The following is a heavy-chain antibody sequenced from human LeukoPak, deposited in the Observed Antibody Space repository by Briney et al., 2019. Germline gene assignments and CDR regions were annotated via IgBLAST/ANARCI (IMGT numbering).Heavy chain of an antibody. D-gene: IGHD1-14*01. CDR3: ARDGRLGTYYYYYYMDV. CDR2: IYTSGST. V-gene: IGHV4-61*02. CDR1: GGSISSSSYY. J-gene: IGHJ6*03. Sequence: SETLSLTCTVSGGSISSSSYYWGWIRQPPGKGLEWIGRIYTSGSTNYNPSLKSRVTISVDTSKNQFSLKLSSVTAADTAVYYCARDGRLGTYYYYYYMDVWGKGTTVTVSS.